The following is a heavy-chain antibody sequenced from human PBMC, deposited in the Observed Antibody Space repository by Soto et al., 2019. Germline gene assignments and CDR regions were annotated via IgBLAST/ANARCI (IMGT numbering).Heavy chain of an antibody. D-gene: IGHD2-15*01. J-gene: IGHJ5*02. CDR3: ARESTSVAATINWFDP. CDR2: IYYSGST. V-gene: IGHV4-31*03. Sequence: SSETLSLTCSVSVGSISSSGYYWSWIRPQPAKGLEWIGYIYYSGSTYYNPSLKSRVTISVGTSKNQFSLKLSSVTAADTAVYYCARESTSVAATINWFDPWGQGTLVTVSS. CDR1: VGSISSSGYY.